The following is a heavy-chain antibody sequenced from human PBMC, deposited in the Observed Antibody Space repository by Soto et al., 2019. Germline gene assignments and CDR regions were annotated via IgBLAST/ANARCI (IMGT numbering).Heavy chain of an antibody. CDR2: IYHSGRT. CDR3: ARESKYYYDSSGYSHAFDI. CDR1: GYSISSGYY. D-gene: IGHD3-22*01. Sequence: PSETLSLTCGVSGYSISSGYYLGWIRQPPWKGLEWIGSIYHSGRTYYNPSLKSRVTISVDTTKNQFSLKLSSVTAADTAVYYCARESKYYYDSSGYSHAFDIWGQGTMVTVSS. V-gene: IGHV4-38-2*02. J-gene: IGHJ3*02.